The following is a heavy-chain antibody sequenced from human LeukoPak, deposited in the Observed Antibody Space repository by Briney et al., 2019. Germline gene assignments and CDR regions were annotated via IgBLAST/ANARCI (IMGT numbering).Heavy chain of an antibody. CDR1: GYTFINNY. V-gene: IGHV1-46*01. D-gene: IGHD3-10*01. CDR2: INPSSGGT. Sequence: ASVKVSCKASGYTFINNYIHWLRQAPGQGLEWMGIINPSSGGTSYAQKFQGRVTMTRDTSTSTVYMELSSLRSEDTAVYYCARAQGSGSSFSARVFDYWGQGTLVTVSS. CDR3: ARAQGSGSSFSARVFDY. J-gene: IGHJ4*02.